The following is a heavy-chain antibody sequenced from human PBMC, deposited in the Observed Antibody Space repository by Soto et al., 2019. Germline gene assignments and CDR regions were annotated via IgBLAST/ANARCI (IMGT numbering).Heavy chain of an antibody. Sequence: ASVKVSCKASGYTFTSYGISWVRQAPGQGLEWMGWISAYNGNTNYAQKLQGRVTMTTDTSTSTAYMELRSLRSDDTAVYYCARDDEAASAGMVPDAFDIWGQGTMGTVSS. V-gene: IGHV1-18*01. CDR1: GYTFTSYG. CDR2: ISAYNGNT. D-gene: IGHD6-13*01. J-gene: IGHJ3*02. CDR3: ARDDEAASAGMVPDAFDI.